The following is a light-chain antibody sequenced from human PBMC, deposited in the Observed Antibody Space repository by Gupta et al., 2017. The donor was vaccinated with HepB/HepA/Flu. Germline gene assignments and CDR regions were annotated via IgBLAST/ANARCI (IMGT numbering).Light chain of an antibody. CDR2: AAS. J-gene: IGKJ1*01. V-gene: IGKV1-6*01. CDR3: QHDYSYPWT. Sequence: AIQMTQTPSSMSAFVGDRVTITCRASQGNRNDLSWFQQKPGKAPKLLIYAASRLQSGVPSRFSGSGSGTDFTLTISSLQPEDFAAYYCQHDYSYPWTFGQGTKVEIK. CDR1: QGNRND.